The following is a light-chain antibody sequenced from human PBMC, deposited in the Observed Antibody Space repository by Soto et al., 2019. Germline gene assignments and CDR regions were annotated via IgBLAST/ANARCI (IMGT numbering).Light chain of an antibody. V-gene: IGLV1-51*01. Sequence: QSALTQPPSVSAAPGQTVTISCSGSSSNIGHNYVSWYQQLPGTAPKLLIYDNNKRPSGIPDRFSGSKSGTSATLGITGLQTGDEDDYYCGTWDSSLSVVVFGGGTKLTVL. CDR3: GTWDSSLSVVV. CDR2: DNN. CDR1: SSNIGHNY. J-gene: IGLJ2*01.